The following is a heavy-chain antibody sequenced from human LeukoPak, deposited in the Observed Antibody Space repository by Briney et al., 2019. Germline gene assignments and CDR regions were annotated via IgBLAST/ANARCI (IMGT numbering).Heavy chain of an antibody. CDR2: INPSGGST. V-gene: IGHV1-46*01. CDR3: ARASPRLRYCSGSWFDP. Sequence: ASVKVSCKASGYTFTSYYMHWVRQAPGQGLEWMGIINPSGGSTSYAQKFQGRVTMTRDTSTSTVYMELSSLRSEDTAVYYCARASPRLRYCSGSWFDPWGQGTLVTVSS. J-gene: IGHJ5*02. D-gene: IGHD3-10*01. CDR1: GYTFTSYY.